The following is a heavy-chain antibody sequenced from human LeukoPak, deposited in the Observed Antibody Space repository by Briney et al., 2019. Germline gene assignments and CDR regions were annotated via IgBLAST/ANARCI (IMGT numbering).Heavy chain of an antibody. CDR3: ARGFETFGYYDSSGHYYFDY. D-gene: IGHD3-22*01. V-gene: IGHV4-31*03. CDR2: IYYSGST. CDR1: GGSNSSGGYY. J-gene: IGHJ4*02. Sequence: PSQTLSLTCTVSGGSNSSGGYYWSWIRQHTGKGLEWIGYIYYSGSTYYNPSLKSRVTISVDTSKNQFSLKLSSVTAADTAVYYCARGFETFGYYDSSGHYYFDYWGQGTLVTVSS.